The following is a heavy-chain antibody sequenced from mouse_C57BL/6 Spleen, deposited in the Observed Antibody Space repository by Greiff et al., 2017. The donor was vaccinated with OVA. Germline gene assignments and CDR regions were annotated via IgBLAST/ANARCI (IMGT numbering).Heavy chain of an antibody. J-gene: IGHJ3*01. V-gene: IGHV1-18*01. Sequence: EVQLQQSGPELVKPGASVKIPCKASGYTFTDYNMDWVKQSHGKSLEWIGDINPNNGGTIYNQKFKGKATLTVDKSSSTAYMELRSLTSEDTAVYYCARDGALYDGSPFAYWGQGTLVTVSA. CDR2: INPNNGGT. D-gene: IGHD2-3*01. CDR3: ARDGALYDGSPFAY. CDR1: GYTFTDYN.